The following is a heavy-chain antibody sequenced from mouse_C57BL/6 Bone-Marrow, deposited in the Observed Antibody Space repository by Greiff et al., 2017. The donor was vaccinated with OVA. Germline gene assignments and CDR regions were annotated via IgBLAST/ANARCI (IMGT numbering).Heavy chain of an antibody. J-gene: IGHJ4*01. CDR1: GYAFSSSW. CDR2: IYPGDGDT. V-gene: IGHV1-82*01. Sequence: QVQLQQSGPELVKPGASVKISCKASGYAFSSSWMNWVKQRPGKGLEWIGRIYPGDGDTNYNGQFKGKATLTADKSSSTAYMQLSSLTSEDSAVYFCARVSNYPYAMDYWGQGTSVTVSS. D-gene: IGHD2-5*01. CDR3: ARVSNYPYAMDY.